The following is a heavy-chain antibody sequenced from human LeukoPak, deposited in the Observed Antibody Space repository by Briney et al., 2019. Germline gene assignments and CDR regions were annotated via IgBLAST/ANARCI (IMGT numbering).Heavy chain of an antibody. V-gene: IGHV4-4*07. D-gene: IGHD6-13*01. J-gene: IGHJ4*02. CDR1: GGSISSYY. CDR2: IYTSGST. CDR3: ARRGIAAAWAL. Sequence: PSETLSLTCTVSGGSISSYYWSWIRQPAGKGLEWIGRIYTSGSTNYNPSLKSRVAMSVDTSKNQFSLKLSSVTDADTAVYYCARRGIAAAWALWGQGTLVTVSS.